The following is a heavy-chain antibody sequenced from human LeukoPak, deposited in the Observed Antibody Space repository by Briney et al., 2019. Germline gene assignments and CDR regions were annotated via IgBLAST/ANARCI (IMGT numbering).Heavy chain of an antibody. CDR3: ARVRFYDILTGYPYYMDV. V-gene: IGHV1-2*02. D-gene: IGHD3-9*01. Sequence: ASVKVSCKASGYTFTDYYMHWVRQAPGQGLEWMGWINPNSGDTNYAQKFQARVTMTRDTSISTAYMELSRLRSDDTAVYYCARVRFYDILTGYPYYMDVWGKGTTVTISS. CDR1: GYTFTDYY. CDR2: INPNSGDT. J-gene: IGHJ6*03.